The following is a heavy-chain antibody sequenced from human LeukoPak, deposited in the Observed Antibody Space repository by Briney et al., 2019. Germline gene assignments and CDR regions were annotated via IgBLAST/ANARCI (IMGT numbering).Heavy chain of an antibody. Sequence: ASVKVSCKASGGTFSSYAISWVRQAPGQGLEWMGGIIPIFGIANYAQKFQGRVTITTDESTSTAYMELSSLRSEDTAVYYCARDIAAAGNYWGQGTLVTVSS. V-gene: IGHV1-69*05. CDR1: GGTFSSYA. CDR3: ARDIAAAGNY. D-gene: IGHD6-13*01. J-gene: IGHJ4*02. CDR2: IIPIFGIA.